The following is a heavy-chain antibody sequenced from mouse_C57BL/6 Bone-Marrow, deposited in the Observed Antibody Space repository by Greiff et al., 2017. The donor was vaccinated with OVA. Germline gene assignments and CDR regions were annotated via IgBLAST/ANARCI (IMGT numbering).Heavy chain of an antibody. CDR1: GFTFSDFY. J-gene: IGHJ4*01. D-gene: IGHD1-1*01. Sequence: EVQLVESGGGLVQSGRSLRLSCATSGFTFSDFYMEWVRQAPGKGLEWIAASRNKANDYTTEYSASVKGRFIVSRDTSQSILYLQMNALRAEDTAIYYCASPITTVVAGDYAMDYWGQGTSVTVSS. CDR2: SRNKANDYTT. V-gene: IGHV7-1*01. CDR3: ASPITTVVAGDYAMDY.